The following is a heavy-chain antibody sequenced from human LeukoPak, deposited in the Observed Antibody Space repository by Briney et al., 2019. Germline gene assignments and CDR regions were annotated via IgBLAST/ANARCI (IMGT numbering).Heavy chain of an antibody. Sequence: GGSLRLSCAASGFTFSSYSMNWVRQAPGKGLEWVSSISSSSSYIYYADSVKGRFTISRDNAKNSLYLQMNSLRAEDTAVYYCARDEGGYDFWSGYLSYYYMDVWGQGTTVTVSS. CDR3: ARDEGGYDFWSGYLSYYYMDV. CDR2: ISSSSSYI. CDR1: GFTFSSYS. V-gene: IGHV3-21*01. D-gene: IGHD3-3*01. J-gene: IGHJ6*03.